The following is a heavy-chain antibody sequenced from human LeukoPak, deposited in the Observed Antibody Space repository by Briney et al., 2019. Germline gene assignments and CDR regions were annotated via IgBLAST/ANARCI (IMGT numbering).Heavy chain of an antibody. CDR3: ARANNWFDP. Sequence: ASVKVSCKASGYTFTGYYMHWVRQATGQGLEWMGWMNPNSGNTGYAQKFQGRVTMTRNTSISTAYMELSSLRSEDTAVYYCARANNWFDPWGQGTLVTVSS. J-gene: IGHJ5*02. CDR2: MNPNSGNT. V-gene: IGHV1-8*02. CDR1: GYTFTGYY.